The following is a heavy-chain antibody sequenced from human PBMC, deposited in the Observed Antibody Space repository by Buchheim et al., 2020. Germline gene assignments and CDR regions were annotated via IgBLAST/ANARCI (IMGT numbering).Heavy chain of an antibody. J-gene: IGHJ4*02. CDR2: INHSGST. D-gene: IGHD6-6*01. Sequence: QVQLQQWGAGLLKPSETLSLTCAVYGGSFSGYYWSWIRQPPGKGLEWIGEINHSGSTNYNPSLKSRVTISVDTSKNQFSLKLSSVTAADTAVYYCARLERKDSSSHGSDYWGQGTL. CDR3: ARLERKDSSSHGSDY. CDR1: GGSFSGYY. V-gene: IGHV4-34*01.